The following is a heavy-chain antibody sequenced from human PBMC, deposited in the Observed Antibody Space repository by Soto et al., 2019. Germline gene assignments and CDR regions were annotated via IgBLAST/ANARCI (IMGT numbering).Heavy chain of an antibody. Sequence: GGSLRLSCAASGFTVSSNYMSWVRQAPGKGLEWVSVIYSGGSTYYADSVKGRFTISRHNSKNTLYLQMNSLRAEDTAVYYCARAPSGYDSGYLDYWGQGTLVTVSS. CDR1: GFTVSSNY. CDR3: ARAPSGYDSGYLDY. D-gene: IGHD5-12*01. V-gene: IGHV3-53*04. J-gene: IGHJ4*02. CDR2: IYSGGST.